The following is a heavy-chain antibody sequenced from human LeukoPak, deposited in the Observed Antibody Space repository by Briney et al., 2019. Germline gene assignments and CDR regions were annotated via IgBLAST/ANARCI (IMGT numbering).Heavy chain of an antibody. CDR3: ARALYSSAIDY. CDR2: IYSGGST. J-gene: IGHJ4*02. V-gene: IGHV3-53*01. D-gene: IGHD3-22*01. CDR1: GFTSINSA. Sequence: GGSLRLSCAVSGFTSINSAMSWVRQAPGKGLEWVSVIYSGGSTYYADSVKGRFTISRDNSKNALYLQMNSLRAEDTAVYYCARALYSSAIDYWGQGTLVTVSS.